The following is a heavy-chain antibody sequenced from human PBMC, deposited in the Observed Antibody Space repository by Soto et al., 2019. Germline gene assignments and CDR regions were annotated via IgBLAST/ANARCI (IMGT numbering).Heavy chain of an antibody. Sequence: ASVKVSCKASGYTFTGYYMQWVRQAPGQGLEWMGWINPNSGGTNYAQKFQGRVTMTRDTSISTAYMELSRLRSDDTAVYYCARGSGYGAYYYYGMDVWGQGTTVTVYS. D-gene: IGHD5-12*01. J-gene: IGHJ6*02. V-gene: IGHV1-2*02. CDR2: INPNSGGT. CDR1: GYTFTGYY. CDR3: ARGSGYGAYYYYGMDV.